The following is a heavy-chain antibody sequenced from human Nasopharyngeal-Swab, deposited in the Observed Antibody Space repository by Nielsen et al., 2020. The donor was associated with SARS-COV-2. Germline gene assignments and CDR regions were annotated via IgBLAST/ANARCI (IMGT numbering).Heavy chain of an antibody. V-gene: IGHV4-34*01. D-gene: IGHD3-10*01. J-gene: IGHJ3*02. Sequence: SELSLTCAVFGGSFSGSYWSWIRQPPGRGLEWIGEINHSGSTMYIPSLKSRVTISVDTSKNQFSLNLTSLTAADTAMYYCARGPALVIRKTLSSGFDIWGQGTMVTVSS. CDR2: INHSGST. CDR1: GGSFSGSY. CDR3: ARGPALVIRKTLSSGFDI.